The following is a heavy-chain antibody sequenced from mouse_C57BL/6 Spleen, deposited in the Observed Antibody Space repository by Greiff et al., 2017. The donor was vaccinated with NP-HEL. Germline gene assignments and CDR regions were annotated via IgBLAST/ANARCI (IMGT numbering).Heavy chain of an antibody. CDR3: ARIARIYYDYDYYFDY. J-gene: IGHJ2*01. Sequence: QVTLKESGPGILQPSQTLSLTCSFSGFSLSTFGMGVGWIRQPSGKGLEWLAHIWWDDDKYYNPALKSRLTISKDTSKNQVFLKIANVDTADTATYYCARIARIYYDYDYYFDYWGQGTTLTVSS. D-gene: IGHD2-4*01. V-gene: IGHV8-8*01. CDR1: GFSLSTFGMG. CDR2: IWWDDDK.